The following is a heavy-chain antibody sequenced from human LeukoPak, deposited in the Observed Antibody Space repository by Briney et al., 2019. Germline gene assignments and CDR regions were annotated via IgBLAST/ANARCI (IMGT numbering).Heavy chain of an antibody. CDR2: INPNTGLT. CDR1: GHSFTSYY. CDR3: ARDMWGAILTGYYRYFDY. Sequence: ASVKVSCKASGHSFTSYYVHWVRQAPGQGLEWMGWINPNTGLTYYTHKFQGRVTMTRDTSTSTAYMELRSLRSDDTVVYYCARDMWGAILTGYYRYFDYWGQGTLVTVSS. D-gene: IGHD3-9*01. J-gene: IGHJ4*02. V-gene: IGHV1-2*02.